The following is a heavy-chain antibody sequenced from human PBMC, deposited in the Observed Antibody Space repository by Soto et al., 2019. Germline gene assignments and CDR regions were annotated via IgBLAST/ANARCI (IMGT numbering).Heavy chain of an antibody. CDR1: GFTFSSYG. D-gene: IGHD2-15*01. V-gene: IGHV3-33*01. J-gene: IGHJ6*02. Sequence: QVQLVESGGGVVQPGRSLRLSCAASGFTFSSYGMHWVRQAPGKGLEWVAVIWYDGSNKYYADSVKGRFTISRDNSKNTLYLQMNSLRAEDTAVYYCASEYCSGGSCYYSGMDGWGQGTTVTVSS. CDR2: IWYDGSNK. CDR3: ASEYCSGGSCYYSGMDG.